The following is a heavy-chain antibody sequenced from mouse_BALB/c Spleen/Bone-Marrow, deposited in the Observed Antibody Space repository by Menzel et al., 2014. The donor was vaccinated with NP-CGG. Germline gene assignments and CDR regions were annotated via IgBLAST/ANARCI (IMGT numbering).Heavy chain of an antibody. Sequence: VQLQQSGAELVKPGASVKLSCTASGFNIKDTYMHWVKQRPDQGLEWIGRIDPANGNTKYNPKFQGKATITSDTSSNTAYLQLSSLTSGDTAVYYCARWEYYAMDYWGQGTSVTVSS. V-gene: IGHV14-3*02. D-gene: IGHD4-1*01. CDR3: ARWEYYAMDY. CDR1: GFNIKDTY. CDR2: IDPANGNT. J-gene: IGHJ4*01.